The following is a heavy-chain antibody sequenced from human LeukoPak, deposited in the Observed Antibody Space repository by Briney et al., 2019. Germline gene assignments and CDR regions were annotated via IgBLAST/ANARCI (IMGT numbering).Heavy chain of an antibody. CDR1: GRSISRYY. CDR2: IYYSGST. J-gene: IGHJ3*02. D-gene: IGHD4-11*01. CDR3: ASETRGDDFDI. Sequence: SETLSLTCTVSGRSISRYYWSWIRQPPGKGLEWIGYIYYSGSTNYNPSLKSRVTISVDTSKNQFSLKLSSVTAADTAVYYCASETRGDDFDIWGQGTMVTVSS. V-gene: IGHV4-59*01.